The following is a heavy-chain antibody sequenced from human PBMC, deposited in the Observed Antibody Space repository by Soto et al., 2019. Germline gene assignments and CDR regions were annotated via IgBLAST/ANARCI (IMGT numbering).Heavy chain of an antibody. J-gene: IGHJ4*02. CDR1: GYTFINYG. Sequence: ASVKVSCKASGYTFINYGISWVRQAPGQGLEWMGWFSAYNGNTDYAQKVQGRVTITTDTSTTTAYMELRSLRSDDTAVYYCARAPSAPGDYLDYWGQGTLVTVSS. CDR2: FSAYNGNT. CDR3: ARAPSAPGDYLDY. V-gene: IGHV1-18*04.